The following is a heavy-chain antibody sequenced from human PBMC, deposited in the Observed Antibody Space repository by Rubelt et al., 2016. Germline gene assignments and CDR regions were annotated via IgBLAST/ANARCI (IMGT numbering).Heavy chain of an antibody. J-gene: IGHJ2*01. V-gene: IGHV3-20*04. D-gene: IGHD6-6*01. Sequence: EGQLVESGGGLVRPGGSLRLSCAASGFTFDDYGVSWVRQAPGKGLEWVSGINWNGGSTGYADSVKGRFTISRDNAKNSLYLQMNSLIAEDTALYYCARDYSSSDWYFDLWGRGTLVTVSS. CDR1: GFTFDDYG. CDR3: ARDYSSSDWYFDL. CDR2: INWNGGST.